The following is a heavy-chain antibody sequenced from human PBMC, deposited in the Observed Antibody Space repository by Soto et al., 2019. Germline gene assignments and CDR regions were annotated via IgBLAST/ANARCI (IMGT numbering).Heavy chain of an antibody. CDR3: ARAVQSDYISYFDS. CDR2: TSYRGST. D-gene: IGHD4-17*01. CDR1: GYSISTNNL. Sequence: QVHLQESGPGLVKPSDTLSLTCVVSGYSISTNNLWGWVRQTPGKGLEWIAYTSYRGSTHYNLALSSRVAVSVDTTTNQFFLDLMSVTAVDTAVYYCARAVQSDYISYFDSWGQGTLVTVSP. J-gene: IGHJ4*02. V-gene: IGHV4-28*07.